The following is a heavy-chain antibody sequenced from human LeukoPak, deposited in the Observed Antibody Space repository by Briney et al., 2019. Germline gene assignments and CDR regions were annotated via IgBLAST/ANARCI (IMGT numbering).Heavy chain of an antibody. Sequence: GSSVKASCKASGGTFSSYAISWVRQAPGQGLEWMGGIIPIFGTANYAQKFQGRVTITADESTSTAYMELSSLRSEDTAVYYCARDEPRSYYDSSGYCHWGQGTLVTVSS. V-gene: IGHV1-69*01. CDR1: GGTFSSYA. CDR3: ARDEPRSYYDSSGYCH. D-gene: IGHD3-22*01. J-gene: IGHJ4*02. CDR2: IIPIFGTA.